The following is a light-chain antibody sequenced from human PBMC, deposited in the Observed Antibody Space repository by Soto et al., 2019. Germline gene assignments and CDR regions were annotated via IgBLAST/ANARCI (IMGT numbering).Light chain of an antibody. J-gene: IGKJ1*01. Sequence: IQMTQSPSSLSASVGDTVTITCRPSQGIGRSLAWYQQKPGTVPKLLIHAASTLQSGVSSRFSGSGSGTYFTLTISSLQPEDVATYYCQKYDSVPTFGPGTKVEI. V-gene: IGKV1-27*01. CDR1: QGIGRS. CDR3: QKYDSVPT. CDR2: AAS.